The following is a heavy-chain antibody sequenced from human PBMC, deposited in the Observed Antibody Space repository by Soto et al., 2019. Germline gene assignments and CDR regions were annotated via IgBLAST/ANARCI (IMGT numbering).Heavy chain of an antibody. CDR2: IYYSGST. D-gene: IGHD3-16*01. CDR1: GGSISSYY. CDR3: ARHGGWLWFDY. J-gene: IGHJ4*02. Sequence: SETLSLTCTVSGGSISSYYWSWIRQPPGKGLEWIGYIYYSGSTNYNPSLKSRVTISVDTSKNQFSLKLSSVTAADTAVYYCARHGGWLWFDYWGQGTLVTVS. V-gene: IGHV4-59*08.